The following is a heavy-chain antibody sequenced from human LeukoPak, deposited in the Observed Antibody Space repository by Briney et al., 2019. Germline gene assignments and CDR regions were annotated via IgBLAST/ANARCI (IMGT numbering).Heavy chain of an antibody. D-gene: IGHD6-13*01. CDR2: IYYSRYT. CDR1: GGSISSYY. CDR3: ATLLSSRWSFDY. J-gene: IGHJ4*02. Sequence: PSETVSLTCTVSGGSISSYYWSWIRQPPGKGLEWIGYIYYSRYTNYNPSLKSRVTISVDTSKHQFSLKLSSVTAADTAVYYCATLLSSRWSFDYWGQGTLFTAFS. V-gene: IGHV4-59*08.